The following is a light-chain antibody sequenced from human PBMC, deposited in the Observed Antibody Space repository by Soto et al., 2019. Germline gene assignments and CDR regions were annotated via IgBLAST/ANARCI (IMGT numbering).Light chain of an antibody. CDR1: QNVRTF. J-gene: IGKJ1*01. Sequence: EIVLPQSPGTLSLSPGERATLSCRASQNVRTFLDWYQQKPGQAPRLLIYGASNRATGIPARFSGSGSGTDFTLTISSLEPEDFAVYYCQQHSHWPPWTFGQGTKVDIK. V-gene: IGKV3-11*01. CDR3: QQHSHWPPWT. CDR2: GAS.